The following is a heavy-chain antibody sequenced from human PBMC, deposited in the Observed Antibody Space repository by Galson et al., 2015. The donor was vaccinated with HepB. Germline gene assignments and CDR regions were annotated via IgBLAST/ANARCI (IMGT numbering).Heavy chain of an antibody. CDR2: IDSSSTII. CDR1: GFTFSSYN. CDR3: ARDRGGSGSHLSYYYDMDV. V-gene: IGHV3-48*01. J-gene: IGHJ6*02. Sequence: SLRLSCAASGFTFSSYNMNWVRQAPEKGLEWISYIDSSSTIIYYADSVKGRFTISIDNAKNSLYLQMNSLRAEDTGIYYCARDRGGSGSHLSYYYDMDVWGQGTTVTVSS. D-gene: IGHD3-10*01.